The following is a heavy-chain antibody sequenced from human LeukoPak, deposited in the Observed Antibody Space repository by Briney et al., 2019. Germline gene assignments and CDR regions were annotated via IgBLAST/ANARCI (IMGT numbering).Heavy chain of an antibody. CDR2: ISYDGYYK. D-gene: IGHD4-23*01. J-gene: IGHJ4*02. CDR3: ASAGAVTDSFLH. CDR1: GFTFRTYT. V-gene: IGHV3-30-3*01. Sequence: PGRSLRLSCAASGFTFRTYTMHWVRQAPGKGLEWVASISYDGYYKYYAESVKGPFIISRDNSKNTLYLQTNSLRADDTAVYYCASAGAVTDSFLHWGEGTLVIVSS.